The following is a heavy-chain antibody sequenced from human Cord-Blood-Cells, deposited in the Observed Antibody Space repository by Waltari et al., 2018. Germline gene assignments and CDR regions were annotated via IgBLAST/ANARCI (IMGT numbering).Heavy chain of an antibody. CDR3: ARGPTVTTMGWFDP. Sequence: QVQLVQSGAEVKKPGASVKVSCKASGYTFTGYYMHWVRQAPGQGLEWMGWINPNSGGTNYAKKFQGRVTMTRDTSISTAYMELSRLRSDDTAVYYCARGPTVTTMGWFDPWGQGTLVTVSS. CDR1: GYTFTGYY. CDR2: INPNSGGT. D-gene: IGHD4-4*01. V-gene: IGHV1-2*02. J-gene: IGHJ5*02.